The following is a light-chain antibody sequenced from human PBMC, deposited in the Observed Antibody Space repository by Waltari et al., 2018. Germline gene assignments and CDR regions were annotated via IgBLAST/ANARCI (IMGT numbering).Light chain of an antibody. CDR3: ASWDDSLYVGV. CDR2: RNH. CDR1: LSNLGTNS. V-gene: IGLV1-47*01. J-gene: IGLJ3*02. Sequence: QSVLTQPPSASGTPGQRVTITCSGSLSNLGTNSVSCYQQFPGTAPKLLIQRNHQRPSGVPDRFSGSKSGTSASLSISGLRSEDEADYYCASWDDSLYVGVFGGGTKLTVL.